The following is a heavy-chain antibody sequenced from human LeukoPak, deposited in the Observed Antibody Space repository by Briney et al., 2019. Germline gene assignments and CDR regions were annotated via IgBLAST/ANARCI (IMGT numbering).Heavy chain of an antibody. CDR2: INPNSGGT. J-gene: IGHJ4*02. V-gene: IGHV1-2*04. Sequence: ASVKVSCKASGYTFTGYYMHWVRQSPGQGLEWMGWINPNSGGTNYAQKFQGWVSMTRDTSISTAYMELSRLRSDDTAVYYCARERGSEPSFDYWGQGTLVTVSS. CDR1: GYTFTGYY. CDR3: ARERGSEPSFDY. D-gene: IGHD1-14*01.